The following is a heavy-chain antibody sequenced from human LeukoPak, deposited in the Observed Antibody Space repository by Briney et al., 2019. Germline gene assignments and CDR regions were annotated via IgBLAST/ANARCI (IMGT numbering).Heavy chain of an antibody. D-gene: IGHD2-21*02. J-gene: IGHJ3*02. CDR1: GFTFSSYA. CDR2: ISYDGSNK. Sequence: PGGSLRLSCAASGFTFSSYAMHWVRQAPDKGLEWVAVISYDGSNKYYADSVKGRFTISRDNSKNTLYLQMNSLRAEDTAVYYCARVYCGGDCYPGGAFDIWGQGTMVTVSS. CDR3: ARVYCGGDCYPGGAFDI. V-gene: IGHV3-30*04.